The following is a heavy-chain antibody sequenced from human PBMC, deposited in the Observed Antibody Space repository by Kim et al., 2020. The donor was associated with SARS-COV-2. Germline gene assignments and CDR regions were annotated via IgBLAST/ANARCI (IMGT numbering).Heavy chain of an antibody. J-gene: IGHJ2*01. D-gene: IGHD5-18*01. CDR3: ARTPSGYSYSRGWYFDL. Sequence: LKSRVTISVDTSKTQFSLKLSSVTAADTAVYYCARTPSGYSYSRGWYFDLWGRGTLVTVSS. V-gene: IGHV4-39*01.